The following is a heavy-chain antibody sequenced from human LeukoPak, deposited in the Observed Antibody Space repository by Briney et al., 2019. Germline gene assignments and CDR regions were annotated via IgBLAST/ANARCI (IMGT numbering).Heavy chain of an antibody. D-gene: IGHD5-24*01. Sequence: SETLSLTCTVSGGSISSGGYYWSWIRQPPGKGLEWIGYIYHSGSTYYNPSLKSRVTISVDRSKNQFSLKLSSVTAADTAVYYCATGAVEMATMNHWGQGTPVTVSS. V-gene: IGHV4-30-2*01. CDR3: ATGAVEMATMNH. CDR1: GGSISSGGYY. J-gene: IGHJ5*02. CDR2: IYHSGST.